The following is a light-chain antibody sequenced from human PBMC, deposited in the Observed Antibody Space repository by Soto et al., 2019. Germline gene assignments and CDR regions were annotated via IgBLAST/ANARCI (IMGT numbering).Light chain of an antibody. Sequence: DIQMTQSPSTLSASVGDRVTITCRASQSISSWLAWYQRKLGKVPKVLIYGASSLQRGVPSRFSGSGSGTDFTLTISSLQPEDFATYYCQESYTALWGTFGEGTKVEI. V-gene: IGKV1-5*01. J-gene: IGKJ4*02. CDR2: GAS. CDR1: QSISSW. CDR3: QESYTALWGT.